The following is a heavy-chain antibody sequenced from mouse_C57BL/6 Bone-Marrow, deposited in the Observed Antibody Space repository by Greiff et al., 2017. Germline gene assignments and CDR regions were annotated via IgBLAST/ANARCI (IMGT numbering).Heavy chain of an antibody. J-gene: IGHJ4*01. Sequence: VQLQQSGPVLVKPGASVKMSCKASGYTFTDYYMNWVKQSHGKSLEWIGVIHPYNGGTSYNQKFKGKATLTVDKSSSTAYMELNSMTSEDSAVYYCARWASYYYYAMDYWGQGTSVTVSS. CDR1: GYTFTDYY. V-gene: IGHV1-19*01. D-gene: IGHD6-1*01. CDR3: ARWASYYYYAMDY. CDR2: IHPYNGGT.